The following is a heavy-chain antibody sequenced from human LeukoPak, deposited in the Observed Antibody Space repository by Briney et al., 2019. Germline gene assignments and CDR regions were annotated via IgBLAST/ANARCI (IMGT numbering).Heavy chain of an antibody. CDR3: ARDYYDSSGYLGAFHI. Sequence: PSETLSLTCTVSGGSISSYYWSWIRQPPGKGLEWIGYIYHSGSTNYNPSLKSRVTISVDTSENQFSLRLSSVTAADTAVYYCARDYYDSSGYLGAFHIWGQGKWSPSLQ. D-gene: IGHD3-22*01. CDR2: IYHSGST. J-gene: IGHJ3*02. CDR1: GGSISSYY. V-gene: IGHV4-59*01.